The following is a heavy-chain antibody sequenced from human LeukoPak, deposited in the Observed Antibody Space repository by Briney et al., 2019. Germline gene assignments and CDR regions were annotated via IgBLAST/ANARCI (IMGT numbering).Heavy chain of an antibody. CDR3: AREKAWFGGLMDV. D-gene: IGHD3-10*01. CDR2: IKQDGSEK. Sequence: GGSLRLSCAASGFTFSSYWMSWVRQAPGKGLEWVANIKQDGSEKYYVDSVKGRFTLSRDNAMNSLYLQMNSLRAEDMAVYYCAREKAWFGGLMDVWGKGTTVTISS. CDR1: GFTFSSYW. V-gene: IGHV3-7*01. J-gene: IGHJ6*04.